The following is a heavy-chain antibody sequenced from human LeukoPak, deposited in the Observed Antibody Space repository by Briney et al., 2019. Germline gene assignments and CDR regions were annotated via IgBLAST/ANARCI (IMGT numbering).Heavy chain of an antibody. J-gene: IGHJ4*02. CDR1: GGSFSGYY. CDR2: VNHSGST. Sequence: SETLSLTCAVYGGSFSGYYWSWIRQPPGKGLEWIGEVNHSGSTNYNPSLKSRVTISVDTSKNQFSLKLSSVTAADTAVYYCATVHCSGGSCYSSVPYWGQGTLVTVSS. V-gene: IGHV4-34*01. D-gene: IGHD2-15*01. CDR3: ATVHCSGGSCYSSVPY.